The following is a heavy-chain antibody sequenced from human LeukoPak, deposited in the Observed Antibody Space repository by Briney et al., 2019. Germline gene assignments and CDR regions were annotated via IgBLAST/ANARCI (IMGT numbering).Heavy chain of an antibody. D-gene: IGHD2-15*01. J-gene: IGHJ5*02. CDR3: AKWAYCSGGSCYLLGFDP. CDR2: IGGSGVST. Sequence: GGSLRLSCAASGYTFSSYAINWVRQTPGKGLEWVSGIGGSGVSTYYADSVKGRFTISRDNSKNTLYLQMNSLRAEDTAVYYCAKWAYCSGGSCYLLGFDPWGQGTLVTVSS. CDR1: GYTFSSYA. V-gene: IGHV3-23*01.